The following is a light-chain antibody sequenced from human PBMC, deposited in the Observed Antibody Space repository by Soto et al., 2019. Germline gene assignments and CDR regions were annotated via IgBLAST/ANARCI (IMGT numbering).Light chain of an antibody. V-gene: IGLV2-14*03. CDR2: DVS. CDR3: TSYTSSITYV. CDR1: SSDVGGYNF. Sequence: QSALTQPASVSGSPGQSITISCTGTSSDVGGYNFVSWYQHHPGKVPKLIIYDVSNRPSGVSNRFSGSKSGNTASLTISGLQAEDEADYYCTSYTSSITYVFGTGTKLTVL. J-gene: IGLJ1*01.